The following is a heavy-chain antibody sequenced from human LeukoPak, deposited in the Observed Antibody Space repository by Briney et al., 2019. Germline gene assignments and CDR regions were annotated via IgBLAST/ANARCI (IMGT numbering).Heavy chain of an antibody. CDR2: IYYSGST. Sequence: SETLSLTCTVSGGSISSSSYYWGWIRQPPGKGLEWIGSIYYSGSTYYNPSLKSRVTISVDTSKNQFSLKLSSVTAADTAVYYCARRPDILTGYQKEDYWGQGTLATVSS. D-gene: IGHD3-9*01. CDR1: GGSISSSSYY. J-gene: IGHJ4*02. V-gene: IGHV4-39*01. CDR3: ARRPDILTGYQKEDY.